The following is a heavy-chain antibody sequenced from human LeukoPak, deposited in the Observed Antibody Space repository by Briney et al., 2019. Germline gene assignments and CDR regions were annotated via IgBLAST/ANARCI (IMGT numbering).Heavy chain of an antibody. Sequence: GRSLRLSCAASGFTFSSYGVHWVRQAPGKGLEWVAVISYDGSNKYYADSVKGRFTISRDNSKNTLYLQMNSLRAEDTAVYYCAKAPPVTTYYFDYWGQGTLVTVSS. CDR2: ISYDGSNK. CDR1: GFTFSSYG. D-gene: IGHD4-17*01. V-gene: IGHV3-30*18. J-gene: IGHJ4*02. CDR3: AKAPPVTTYYFDY.